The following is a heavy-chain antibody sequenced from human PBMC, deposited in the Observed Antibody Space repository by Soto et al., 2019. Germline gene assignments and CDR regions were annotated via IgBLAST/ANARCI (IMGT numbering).Heavy chain of an antibody. CDR2: IYYSGST. D-gene: IGHD3-22*01. CDR1: GGSISSGGYY. J-gene: IGHJ5*02. Sequence: QVQLQESGPGLVKPSQTLSLTCTVSGGSISSGGYYWSWIRQHPGKGLEWIGYIYYSGSTYYNPSLKSRVTISVDTSKNQFSLKLSSVTAADTAVYYCARDRIRDYYDIEGWFDPWGQGTLVTVSS. CDR3: ARDRIRDYYDIEGWFDP. V-gene: IGHV4-31*03.